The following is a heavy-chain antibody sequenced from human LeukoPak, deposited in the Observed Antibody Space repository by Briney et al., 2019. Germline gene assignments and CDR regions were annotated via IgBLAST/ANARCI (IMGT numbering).Heavy chain of an antibody. CDR2: MNPNSGNT. CDR3: AAYCSSTSCYADDAFDI. Sequence: ASVKVSCKASGYTFTSYDMNWVRQATGQGLEWMGWMNPNSGNTGYAQKFQGRVTITRNTSISTAYMELSSLRSEDTAVYYCAAYCSSTSCYADDAFDIWGQGTMVTVSS. CDR1: GYTFTSYD. V-gene: IGHV1-8*03. J-gene: IGHJ3*02. D-gene: IGHD2-2*01.